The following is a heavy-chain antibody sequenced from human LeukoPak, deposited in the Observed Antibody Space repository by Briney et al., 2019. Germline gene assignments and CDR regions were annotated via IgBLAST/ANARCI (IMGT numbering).Heavy chain of an antibody. CDR2: IYYSGST. Sequence: RPSETLSLTCTVSGGSISSSSYYWGWIRQPPGKGLEWIGSIYYSGSTYYNPSLKSRVTISVDTSKNQFSPKLSSVTAADTAVYYCARGYCTNAVCSLGPTQAWGQGTLVTVSS. CDR1: GGSISSSSYY. D-gene: IGHD2-8*01. V-gene: IGHV4-39*07. CDR3: ARGYCTNAVCSLGPTQA. J-gene: IGHJ4*02.